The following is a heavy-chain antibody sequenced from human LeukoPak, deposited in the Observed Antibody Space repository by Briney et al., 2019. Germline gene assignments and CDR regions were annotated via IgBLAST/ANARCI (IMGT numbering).Heavy chain of an antibody. Sequence: GESLKISCKGSGYSFTSYWIGWVRLMPGKGLEWMGIIYPGDSDTRYSPSFQGQVTISADKSISTAYLQWSSLKASDTAMYYCARGPKYYDSSGYYYPPHFDYWGQGTLVTVSS. CDR1: GYSFTSYW. CDR2: IYPGDSDT. CDR3: ARGPKYYDSSGYYYPPHFDY. V-gene: IGHV5-51*01. J-gene: IGHJ4*02. D-gene: IGHD3-22*01.